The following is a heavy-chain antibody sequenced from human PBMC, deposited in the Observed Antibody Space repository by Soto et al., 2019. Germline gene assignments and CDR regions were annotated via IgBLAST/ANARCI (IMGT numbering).Heavy chain of an antibody. CDR2: INSDGSST. J-gene: IGHJ5*02. CDR3: ARGGDFWSVNRGWFDP. Sequence: GGSLRLSCAASGFTFSSYWMHWVRQAPGKGLVWVSRINSDGSSTSYADSVKGRFTTSRDNAKNTLYLQMNSLRAEDTAVYYCARGGDFWSVNRGWFDPWGQGTLVTVSS. CDR1: GFTFSSYW. D-gene: IGHD3-3*01. V-gene: IGHV3-74*01.